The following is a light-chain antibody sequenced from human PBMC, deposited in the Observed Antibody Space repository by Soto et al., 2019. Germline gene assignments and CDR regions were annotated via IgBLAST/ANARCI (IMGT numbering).Light chain of an antibody. V-gene: IGKV3-20*01. CDR3: QQFGSSAGFT. CDR2: GAS. Sequence: EFVLTQSPGTLSLSPGERATLSCRASQSVSSSYLAWYQQKPGQAPRLLIYGASSRATGIPDRFSGGGSGTDFTLTISRLEPEDFAVYYCQQFGSSAGFTFGPGTKVDIK. J-gene: IGKJ3*01. CDR1: QSVSSSY.